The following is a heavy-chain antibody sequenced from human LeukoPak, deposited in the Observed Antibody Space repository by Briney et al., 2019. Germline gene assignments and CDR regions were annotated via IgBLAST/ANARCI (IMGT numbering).Heavy chain of an antibody. V-gene: IGHV4-34*01. J-gene: IGHJ4*02. Sequence: PSETLSLTCAVYGGSFSGYYWSWIRHPPGKGLEWIWEINHSGSTNYNPSLKSRVTISVDTSKNQFSLKLSSVTAEDTAVYYCARGRKDIVVVPAAIFNYWGQGTLVTVSS. D-gene: IGHD2-2*01. CDR1: GGSFSGYY. CDR3: ARGRKDIVVVPAAIFNY. CDR2: INHSGST.